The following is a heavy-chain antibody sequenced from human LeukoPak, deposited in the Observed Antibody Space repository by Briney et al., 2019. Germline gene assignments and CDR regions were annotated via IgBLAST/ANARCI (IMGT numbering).Heavy chain of an antibody. V-gene: IGHV1-2*02. D-gene: IGHD3-3*01. Sequence: GASVKVSCKASGYTFTGYYMHWVQQAPGQGLEWMGWINPNSGGTNYAQKFQGRVTMTRDTSISTAYMELSRLRSDDTAVYYCARGGYYDFWSGYFTFDYWGQGTLVTVSS. CDR1: GYTFTGYY. CDR3: ARGGYYDFWSGYFTFDY. CDR2: INPNSGGT. J-gene: IGHJ4*02.